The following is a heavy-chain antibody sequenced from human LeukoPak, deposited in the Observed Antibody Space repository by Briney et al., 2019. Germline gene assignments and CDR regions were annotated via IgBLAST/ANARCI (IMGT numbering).Heavy chain of an antibody. CDR2: ISSSSSYI. CDR3: ARADTSDILTGYSDY. J-gene: IGHJ4*02. Sequence: GGSLRLSCAASEFTFSHYSMNWVRQAPGKGLEWVSSISSSSSYIYYTDSVKGRFTISRDNAKKSLYLQMNRLRAEDTAVYFCARADTSDILTGYSDYWGQGTLVTVSS. CDR1: EFTFSHYS. D-gene: IGHD3-9*01. V-gene: IGHV3-21*01.